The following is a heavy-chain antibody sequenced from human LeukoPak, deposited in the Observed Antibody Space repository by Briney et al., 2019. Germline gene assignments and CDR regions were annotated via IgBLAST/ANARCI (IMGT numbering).Heavy chain of an antibody. CDR1: GYTFTSYD. V-gene: IGHV1-8*01. CDR3: ARHPRFDSSSWYPWFDP. Sequence: APVKVSCKASGYTFTSYDINWVRQATGQGLEWMGWMNPNSGNTGYAQKFQGRVTMTRNTSISTAYMELSSLRSEGTAVYYCARHPRFDSSSWYPWFDPWGQGTLVTVSS. J-gene: IGHJ5*02. D-gene: IGHD6-13*01. CDR2: MNPNSGNT.